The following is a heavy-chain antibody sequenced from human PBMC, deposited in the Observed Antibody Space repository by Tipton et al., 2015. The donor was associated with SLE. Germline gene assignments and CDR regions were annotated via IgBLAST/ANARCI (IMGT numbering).Heavy chain of an antibody. Sequence: TLSLTCTVSDGSISEYYWTWIRQPAGERLEWIGRIYASGSTNYNPSLRSRAAMSVDTSKSHLSLKLTSVTAADTAVYYCARDQASLGLDFWGQGTLVTVSS. CDR3: ARDQASLGLDF. CDR2: IYASGST. CDR1: DGSISEYY. J-gene: IGHJ4*02. V-gene: IGHV4-4*07.